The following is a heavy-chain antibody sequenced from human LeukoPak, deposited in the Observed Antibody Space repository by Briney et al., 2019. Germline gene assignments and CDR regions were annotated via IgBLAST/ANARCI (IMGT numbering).Heavy chain of an antibody. D-gene: IGHD3-9*01. CDR2: INHGGSP. Sequence: SETLSLTCAVYGGSFSGYYWTWIRQPPGKGLEWIGEINHGGSPNYNPSLKSRVTISVDTSKNQFSLKLNSVTAADTAVFYCARAPYYDILTGYFRRGNYFDYWGQGTTVTVSS. CDR3: ARAPYYDILTGYFRRGNYFDY. J-gene: IGHJ4*03. CDR1: GGSFSGYY. V-gene: IGHV4-34*01.